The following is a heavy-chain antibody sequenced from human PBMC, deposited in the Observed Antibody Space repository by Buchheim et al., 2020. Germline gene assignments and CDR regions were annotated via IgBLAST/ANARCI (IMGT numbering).Heavy chain of an antibody. CDR1: RFTFSSYG. V-gene: IGHV3-33*01. CDR2: IWYDGSNK. J-gene: IGHJ4*02. D-gene: IGHD2-21*02. Sequence: QVQLVESGGGVVQPGRSLRLSCAASRFTFSSYGMHWVRQAPGKGLEWVAVIWYDGSNKYYADSVKGRFTISRDNSKNTLYLQMNSLRAEDTAVYYCARDLTYCGGDCQNEADYFDYWGQGTL. CDR3: ARDLTYCGGDCQNEADYFDY.